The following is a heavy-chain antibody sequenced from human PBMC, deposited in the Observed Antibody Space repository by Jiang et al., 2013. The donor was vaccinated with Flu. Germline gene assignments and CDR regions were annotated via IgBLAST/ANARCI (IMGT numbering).Heavy chain of an antibody. V-gene: IGHV5-51*01. Sequence: VQLVESGPEVRKPGQSLKIPCEASEYNFATYWIGWLRQVPGRGPEWMGLIYPGDSDTRYSPSFRGQVSMSADTSISTAYLHLNNLKASDTAIYYCARHPYATAWPYYFDYWGQGSLLVVSS. CDR3: ARHPYATAWPYYFDY. J-gene: IGHJ4*02. CDR1: EYNFATYW. D-gene: IGHD2-2*01. CDR2: IYPGDSDT.